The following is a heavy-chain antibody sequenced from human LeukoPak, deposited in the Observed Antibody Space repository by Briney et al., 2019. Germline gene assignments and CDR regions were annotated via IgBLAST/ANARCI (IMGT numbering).Heavy chain of an antibody. V-gene: IGHV1-18*01. CDR3: ARGGYGGNPGDYYYYMDV. CDR2: ISAYNGNT. CDR1: GYTFTSYG. J-gene: IGHJ6*03. Sequence: GASVKVSCKASGYTFTSYGISWVRQAPGQGLEWMGWISAYNGNTNYAQKLQGRVTMTTDTSTSTAYMELRSLRSDDTAVYYCARGGYGGNPGDYYYYMDVWGKGTTVTVSS. D-gene: IGHD4-23*01.